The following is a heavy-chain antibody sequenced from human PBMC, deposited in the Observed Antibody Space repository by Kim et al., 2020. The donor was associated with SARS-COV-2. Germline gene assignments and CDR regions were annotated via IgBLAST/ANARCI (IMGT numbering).Heavy chain of an antibody. D-gene: IGHD1-26*01. CDR3: AKIGASTVGAYFFD. J-gene: IGHJ5*02. CDR1: GFTFVGYS. Sequence: GGSLRLSCAASGFTFVGYSMFWVRQAPGKGLEWVSGISGDTDDRYYVDSVKGRFTISRENSKNSVYLQMSSLIAEDTAVYYCAKIGASTVGAYFFD. V-gene: IGHV3-23*01. CDR2: ISGDTDDR.